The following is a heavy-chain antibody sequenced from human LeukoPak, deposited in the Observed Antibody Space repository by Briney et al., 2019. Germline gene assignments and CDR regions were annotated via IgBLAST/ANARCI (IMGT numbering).Heavy chain of an antibody. CDR2: IFDNENT. CDR1: SGSITSGGKS. Sequence: PSQTLSLTCTVSSGSITSGGKSWSWIRRPPGKGLEWLGNIFDNENTVYNPSLRSRLTISLDTSKSQFSLKLTSVTAADTAIYYCARVTLTTTARAFDIWGQGT. D-gene: IGHD1-14*01. CDR3: ARVTLTTTARAFDI. V-gene: IGHV4-30-4*07. J-gene: IGHJ3*02.